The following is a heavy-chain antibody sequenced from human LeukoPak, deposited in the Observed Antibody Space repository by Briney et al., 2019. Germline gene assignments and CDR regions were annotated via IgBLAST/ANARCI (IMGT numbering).Heavy chain of an antibody. J-gene: IGHJ4*02. Sequence: GASVKVSCKTSGYTFTDYYLHWVRQAPGQGLEWVGWIHPNSGATHYAQRFQGRLTMTRDTSISTVYMELTRLRSDDTAVYYCARYMGRYSGYDYDYWGQGTLVTASS. CDR1: GYTFTDYY. V-gene: IGHV1-2*02. CDR2: IHPNSGAT. CDR3: ARYMGRYSGYDYDY. D-gene: IGHD5-12*01.